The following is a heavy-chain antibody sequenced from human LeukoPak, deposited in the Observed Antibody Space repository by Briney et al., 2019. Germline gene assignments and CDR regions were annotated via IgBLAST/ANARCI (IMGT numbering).Heavy chain of an antibody. Sequence: SETLSLTCTVSGGSISSYYWSWIRQPPGKGLEWIGYIYYSGRTNYNPSLKNRVTISVDASKNQFFLKLSSVTAADTAVYYCARERSLSGYSSSWYGYDAFDIWGQGTMVTVSS. CDR1: GGSISSYY. CDR2: IYYSGRT. J-gene: IGHJ3*02. CDR3: ARERSLSGYSSSWYGYDAFDI. D-gene: IGHD6-13*01. V-gene: IGHV4-59*01.